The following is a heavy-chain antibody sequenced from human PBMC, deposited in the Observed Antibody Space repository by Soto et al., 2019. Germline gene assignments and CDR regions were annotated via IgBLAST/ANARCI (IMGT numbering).Heavy chain of an antibody. D-gene: IGHD6-19*01. CDR3: ARGKFPRGWQYAFDI. CDR1: GGTFSSYA. Sequence: SVKVSCKASGGTFSSYAISWVRQAPGQGLEWMGGIIPIFGTANYAQKFQGRVTITADESTSTAYMELSSLRSEDTAVYYCARGKFPRGWQYAFDIWGQGTMVTVSS. V-gene: IGHV1-69*13. CDR2: IIPIFGTA. J-gene: IGHJ3*02.